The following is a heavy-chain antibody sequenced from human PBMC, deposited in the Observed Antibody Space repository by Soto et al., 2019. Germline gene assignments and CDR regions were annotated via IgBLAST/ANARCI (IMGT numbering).Heavy chain of an antibody. Sequence: AASVKVSCKASGYTFTGYLMHWVRQAPGQGLEWMGWINTNNGGTNSAQKFQGRVTMTMDTSINTAYMELSSLRSDDTAIYYCARGWGVVVGANYWGQGTLVTVYS. CDR1: GYTFTGYL. J-gene: IGHJ4*02. V-gene: IGHV1-2*02. CDR3: ARGWGVVVGANY. CDR2: INTNNGGT. D-gene: IGHD2-15*01.